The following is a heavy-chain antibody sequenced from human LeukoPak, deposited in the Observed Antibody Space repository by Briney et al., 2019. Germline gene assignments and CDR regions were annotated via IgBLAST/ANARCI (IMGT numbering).Heavy chain of an antibody. Sequence: ASVKVSCKASGYTFTSYGISWVRQATGQGLEWMGWMNPNSGNTGYAQKFQGRVTMTRNTSISTAYMELSSLRSEDTAVYYCARRPAFGRGSRREWFGELLANDAFDIGGQATMVTAPS. CDR1: GYTFTSYG. D-gene: IGHD3-10*01. CDR3: ARRPAFGRGSRREWFGELLANDAFDI. V-gene: IGHV1-8*02. CDR2: MNPNSGNT. J-gene: IGHJ3*02.